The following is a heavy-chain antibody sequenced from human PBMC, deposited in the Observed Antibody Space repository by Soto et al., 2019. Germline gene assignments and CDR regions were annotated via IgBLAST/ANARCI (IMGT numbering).Heavy chain of an antibody. CDR1: GDSTRSRYW. D-gene: IGHD3-22*01. V-gene: IGHV4-4*02. CDR3: ARPHYYDSRGYYYHYGMDV. Sequence: SETLSLTCGVSGDSTRSRYWWTWLRRPPGRGLEWIGEVNQSGTSNYNPSLKSRVTISVDTSKNQFSLKLSAVTAADTAVYYCARPHYYDSRGYYYHYGMDVWGQGTTVTVSS. J-gene: IGHJ6*02. CDR2: VNQSGTS.